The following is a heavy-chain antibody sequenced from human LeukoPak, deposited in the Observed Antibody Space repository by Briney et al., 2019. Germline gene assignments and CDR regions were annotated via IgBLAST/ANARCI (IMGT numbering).Heavy chain of an antibody. CDR1: GYTFTSYY. Sequence: ASVKVSYKASGYTFTSYYMHWVRQAPGQGLEWMGIINPSGGSTSYAQKFQGRVTMTRDMSTSTVYMELSSLRSEDTAVYYCAKLLGPAQVLRYFAWYSHRDAFDIWGQGTMVTVSS. D-gene: IGHD3-9*01. CDR3: AKLLGPAQVLRYFAWYSHRDAFDI. CDR2: INPSGGST. J-gene: IGHJ3*02. V-gene: IGHV1-46*01.